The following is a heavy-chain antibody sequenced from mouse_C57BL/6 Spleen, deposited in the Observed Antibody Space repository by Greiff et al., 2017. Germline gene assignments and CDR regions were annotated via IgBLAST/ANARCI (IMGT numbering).Heavy chain of an antibody. Sequence: EVKLVESGAELVRPGASVKLSCTASGFNIKDYYMHWVKQRPEQGLEWIGRIDPEDGDTEYAPKFQGKATMTADTSSNPAYLQLSSLTSEDTAVYYCTPYGSTYYFDYWGQGTTLTVSS. J-gene: IGHJ2*01. CDR2: IDPEDGDT. D-gene: IGHD1-1*01. V-gene: IGHV14-1*01. CDR1: GFNIKDYY. CDR3: TPYGSTYYFDY.